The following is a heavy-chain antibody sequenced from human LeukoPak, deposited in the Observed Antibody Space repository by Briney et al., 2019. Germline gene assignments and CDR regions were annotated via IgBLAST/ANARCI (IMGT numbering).Heavy chain of an antibody. CDR2: ISAYNGNT. J-gene: IGHJ4*02. CDR3: ARSLSSGWYVGTSNFDY. CDR1: GYTFTSYG. D-gene: IGHD6-19*01. Sequence: ASVKVSCKASGYTFTSYGISWVRQAPGQGLEWMGWISAYNGNTNYAQKLQGRVTMTTDTSTSTAYMELRSLRSDDTAVYYCARSLSSGWYVGTSNFDYWGQGTLVTVSS. V-gene: IGHV1-18*01.